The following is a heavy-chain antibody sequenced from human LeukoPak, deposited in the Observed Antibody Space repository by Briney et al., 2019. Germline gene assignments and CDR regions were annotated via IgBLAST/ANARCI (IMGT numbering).Heavy chain of an antibody. CDR1: GFTFSDYY. CDR3: ARDRDGGNSPDAFDI. J-gene: IGHJ3*02. D-gene: IGHD4-23*01. V-gene: IGHV3-11*04. CDR2: ISSSSSTI. Sequence: GGSLRLSCAASGFTFSDYYMSWIRQAPGKGLEWVSYISSSSSTIYYADSVKGRFTISRDNAKNSLYLQMNSLRAEDTAVYYCARDRDGGNSPDAFDIWGQGTMVTVSS.